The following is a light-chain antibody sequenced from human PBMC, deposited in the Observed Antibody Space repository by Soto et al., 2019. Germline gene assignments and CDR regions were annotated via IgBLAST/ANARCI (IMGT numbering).Light chain of an antibody. J-gene: IGKJ2*01. V-gene: IGKV3-15*01. CDR1: QGVGTN. Sequence: EFVLTQSPGTLSVSPGERATLSCRASQGVGTNLAWYQQRPGQAPRLLIYAASTRATGIPARFSGRGSGTEFTLTISSLQSEDFALYFCQQYNNWPLYSFGQGTKLEIK. CDR2: AAS. CDR3: QQYNNWPLYS.